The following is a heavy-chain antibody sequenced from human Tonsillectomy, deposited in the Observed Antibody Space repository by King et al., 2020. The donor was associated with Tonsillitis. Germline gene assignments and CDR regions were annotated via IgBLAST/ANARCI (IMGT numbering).Heavy chain of an antibody. J-gene: IGHJ4*02. CDR2: ISGSGGST. V-gene: IGHV3-23*04. D-gene: IGHD3-22*01. CDR3: AKDLYYYDSSAYSIPFDY. CDR1: EFTFSSYA. Sequence: VQLVESGGGLVQPGGSLRLSCAASEFTFSSYAMSWVRQAPGKGLEWVSAISGSGGSTYYADSVKSRFSVSRDNSKNTLYLQMNSLRAEDTAVYYCAKDLYYYDSSAYSIPFDYWGQGTLVTVSS.